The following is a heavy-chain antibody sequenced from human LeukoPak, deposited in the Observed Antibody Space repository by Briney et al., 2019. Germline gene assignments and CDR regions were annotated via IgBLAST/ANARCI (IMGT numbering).Heavy chain of an antibody. CDR2: INAGNGNT. D-gene: IGHD3-9*01. V-gene: IGHV1-3*01. Sequence: ASVKVSCKASGYTFTSYAMHWVRQAPGQRLEWMGWINAGNGNTKYSQKFQGRVTMTTDTSTSTAYMELRSLRSGDTAVYYCARAGYDILTLAPDPADDFWGQGTLVTVSS. J-gene: IGHJ4*02. CDR1: GYTFTSYA. CDR3: ARAGYDILTLAPDPADDF.